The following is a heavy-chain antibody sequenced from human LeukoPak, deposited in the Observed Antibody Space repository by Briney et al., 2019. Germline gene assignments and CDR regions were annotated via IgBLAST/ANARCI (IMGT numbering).Heavy chain of an antibody. V-gene: IGHV3-21*01. D-gene: IGHD1-1*01. Sequence: SGGSLRLSCAASGFTFSSYRMTWVRQAPGKGLEWVSSISSSSSYIYYADSVKGRFTISRDNAKNSLYLQMNSLRAEDTAVYYCARDRLRGPRKLESDYWGQGTLVTVSS. CDR2: ISSSSSYI. CDR3: ARDRLRGPRKLESDY. J-gene: IGHJ4*02. CDR1: GFTFSSYR.